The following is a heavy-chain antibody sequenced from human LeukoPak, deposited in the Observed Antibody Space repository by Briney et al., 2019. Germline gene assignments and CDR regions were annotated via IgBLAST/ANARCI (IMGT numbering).Heavy chain of an antibody. V-gene: IGHV3-21*01. CDR2: ISSSSSYI. J-gene: IGHJ3*02. Sequence: GGSLRLSCAASGFTFSSYSMNWGRQAPGKGLEWVSYISSSSSYIYYADSVKGRFTISRDNAKNSLYLQMNSLRAEDTAVYYCARVGYDSSGRTYDAFDIWGQGTMVTVSS. CDR1: GFTFSSYS. CDR3: ARVGYDSSGRTYDAFDI. D-gene: IGHD3-22*01.